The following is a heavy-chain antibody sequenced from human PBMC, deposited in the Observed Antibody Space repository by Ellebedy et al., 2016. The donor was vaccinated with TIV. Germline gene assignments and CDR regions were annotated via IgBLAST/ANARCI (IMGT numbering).Heavy chain of an antibody. CDR2: ISRTSTTL. J-gene: IGHJ5*02. CDR1: GFNFNSYS. D-gene: IGHD2/OR15-2a*01. CDR3: ARETYTPVDFDP. V-gene: IGHV3-48*02. Sequence: PGGSLRLSCEGSGFNFNSYSMNWVRQSPGKGLEWLSYISRTSTTLYYADSVQGRFTVSRDNAKNSLYLQMDSLRDDDTALYYCARETYTPVDFDPWGQGTLVTVSS.